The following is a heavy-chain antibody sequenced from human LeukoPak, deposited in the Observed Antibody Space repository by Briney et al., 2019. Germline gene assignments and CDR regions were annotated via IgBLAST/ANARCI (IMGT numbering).Heavy chain of an antibody. Sequence: GASVKVSCKASGGTFSSYAISWVRQAPGQGLEWMGGIIPIFGTANYAQKFQGRVTMTRDTSISTAYMELSRLRSDDTAVYYCARDRVEGVAALYWGQGTLVTVSS. CDR1: GGTFSSYA. CDR3: ARDRVEGVAALY. J-gene: IGHJ4*02. D-gene: IGHD6-19*01. V-gene: IGHV1-69*05. CDR2: IIPIFGTA.